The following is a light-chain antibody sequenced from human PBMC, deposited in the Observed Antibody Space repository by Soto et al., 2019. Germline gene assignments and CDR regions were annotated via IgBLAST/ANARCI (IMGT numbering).Light chain of an antibody. CDR2: GAS. V-gene: IGKV3-20*01. CDR1: QSVTSSY. J-gene: IGKJ4*01. Sequence: EIVLTQSPGTLSLSPGERATLSCRASQSVTSSYLAWYQQKPGQAPRLLIYGASSRATRIPDRFSGSGSGTDFTLTISRLEPEDFAVYYYQQYGSSPLTFGGGTKVEIK. CDR3: QQYGSSPLT.